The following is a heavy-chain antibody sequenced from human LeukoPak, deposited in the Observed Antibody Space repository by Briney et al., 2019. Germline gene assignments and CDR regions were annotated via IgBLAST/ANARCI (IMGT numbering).Heavy chain of an antibody. D-gene: IGHD5-24*01. V-gene: IGHV3-74*01. CDR2: ISPDGSST. CDR3: ARDLMATIPLDY. J-gene: IGHJ4*02. CDR1: GFTFSSYW. Sequence: PGGSLRLSCAASGFTFSSYWMLWVRQTPGQGLVWVSRISPDGSSTSYADSVKGRFTISRDNAKNSLYLQMNSLRAEDTALYYCARDLMATIPLDYWGQGTLVTVSA.